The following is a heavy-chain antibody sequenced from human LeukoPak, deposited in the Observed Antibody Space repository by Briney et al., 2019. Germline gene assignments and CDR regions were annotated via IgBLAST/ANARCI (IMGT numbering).Heavy chain of an antibody. CDR1: GYTFTSYY. J-gene: IGHJ5*02. D-gene: IGHD3-10*01. CDR2: INPSGGST. V-gene: IGHV1-46*01. CDR3: ARESITMVRGVIEGFDP. Sequence: ASVKVSCKASGYTFTSYYMHWVRQAPGQGLEWMGIINPSGGSTSYAQKFQGRVTMTRDTSTSTVYMELSSLRSEDTAVYYCARESITMVRGVIEGFDPWGQGTPVTVSS.